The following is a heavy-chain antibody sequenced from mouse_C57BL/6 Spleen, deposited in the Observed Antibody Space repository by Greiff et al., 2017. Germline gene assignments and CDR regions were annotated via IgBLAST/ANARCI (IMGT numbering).Heavy chain of an antibody. D-gene: IGHD1-1*01. CDR2: IDPSDSNT. V-gene: IGHV1-50*01. Sequence: QVQLQQSGAELVKPGPSVKLSCKASGYTFTSYWMPLVKQRPRQGLEWIGDIDPSDSNTNYNPKFKDQATLTVDTSSSTAYLQLSSLTSEDSSVYYWARAAYDNRSSDYWGQGTSVTVSS. CDR1: GYTFTSYW. J-gene: IGHJ4*01. CDR3: ARAAYDNRSSDY.